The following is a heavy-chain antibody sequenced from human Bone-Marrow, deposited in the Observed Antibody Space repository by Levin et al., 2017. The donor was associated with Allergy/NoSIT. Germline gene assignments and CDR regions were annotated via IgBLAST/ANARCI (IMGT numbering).Heavy chain of an antibody. CDR3: ARSQWDSTGYYFDL. D-gene: IGHD3-22*01. J-gene: IGHJ4*02. CDR1: GFTFSTYS. Sequence: GGSLRLSCTTSGFTFSTYSMKWVRQAPGKGLEWVSSISGNSSYIYYADSVKGRFTVSRDNARNSLYLQMNSLRAEDTAVYYCARSQWDSTGYYFDLWGQGIQVTVSS. CDR2: ISGNSSYI. V-gene: IGHV3-21*01.